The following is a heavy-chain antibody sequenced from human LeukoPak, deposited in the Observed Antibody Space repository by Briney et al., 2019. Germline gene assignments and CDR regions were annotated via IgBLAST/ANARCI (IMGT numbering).Heavy chain of an antibody. Sequence: SETLSLTYTVSGGSINTYYWSWIRQPPGKGLEWIGYIYTSVSTNYNPSLKSRVTISVDTSKNQFSLELSSVTAADTAVYYCARAYSSSSSLDYWGQGTLVTVSS. D-gene: IGHD6-6*01. V-gene: IGHV4-4*09. CDR1: GGSINTYY. CDR2: IYTSVST. CDR3: ARAYSSSSSLDY. J-gene: IGHJ4*02.